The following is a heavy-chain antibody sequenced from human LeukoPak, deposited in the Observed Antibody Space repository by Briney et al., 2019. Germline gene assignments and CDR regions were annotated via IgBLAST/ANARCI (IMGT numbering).Heavy chain of an antibody. CDR3: ARGYYDILTGDY. D-gene: IGHD3-9*01. V-gene: IGHV1-69*02. Sequence: SVKVSCKASGGTFSSYTISWVRQAPGQGLEWMGRIIPILGIANYAQKFQGRVTMTRNTSISTAYMELSSLRSEDTAVYYCARGYYDILTGDYWGQGTLVTVSS. CDR1: GGTFSSYT. CDR2: IIPILGIA. J-gene: IGHJ4*02.